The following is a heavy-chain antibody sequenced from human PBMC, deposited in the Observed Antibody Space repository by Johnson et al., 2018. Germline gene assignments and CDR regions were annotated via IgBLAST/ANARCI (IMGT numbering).Heavy chain of an antibody. Sequence: VQLVQSGGGVVQPGRSLGLSCTASGFTFSRYVMHWVRQAPGKGLEWVALISYDGSNEYYADSVKGRFTIFRDNSKNTLFRQMISLRAEDTAVYYCEKGDYVDYKGALGVWGLGTMVTVSS. J-gene: IGHJ3*01. D-gene: IGHD4-17*01. CDR1: GFTFSRYV. V-gene: IGHV3-30*18. CDR3: EKGDYVDYKGALGV. CDR2: ISYDGSNE.